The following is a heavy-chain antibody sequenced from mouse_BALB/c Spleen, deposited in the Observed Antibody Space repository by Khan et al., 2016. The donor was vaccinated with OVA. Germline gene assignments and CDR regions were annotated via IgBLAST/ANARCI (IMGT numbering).Heavy chain of an antibody. CDR1: GYSITSGYG. CDR2: ISYSGST. CDR3: ARTARIKY. V-gene: IGHV3-2*02. Sequence: EVQLQESGPGLVKPSQSLSLTCTVTGYSITSGYGWNWIRQFPGNKLEWMGYISYSGSTNYYPSLKSRISNTRATSKNQFFLQLNSMTTENTATYYCARTARIKYWGQGTTLTVSS. J-gene: IGHJ2*01. D-gene: IGHD1-2*01.